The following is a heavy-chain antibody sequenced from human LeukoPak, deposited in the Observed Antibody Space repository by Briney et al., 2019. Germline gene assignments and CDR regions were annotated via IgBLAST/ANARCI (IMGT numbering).Heavy chain of an antibody. V-gene: IGHV1-46*01. D-gene: IGHD6-13*01. CDR3: ARSPPIAAAGYDWFDP. J-gene: IGHJ5*02. CDR1: GYTFTSYY. Sequence: ASVKVSCKASGYTFTSYYMHWVRQAPGQGLEWMGMINPSGGSTSYAQKFQGRVTMTRDTSTSTVYMELSSLRSEDTAVYYCARSPPIAAAGYDWFDPWGQGTLVTVSS. CDR2: INPSGGST.